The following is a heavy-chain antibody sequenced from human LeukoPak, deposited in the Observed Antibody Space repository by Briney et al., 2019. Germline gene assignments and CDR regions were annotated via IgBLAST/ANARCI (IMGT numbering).Heavy chain of an antibody. CDR1: GYTFTSYG. J-gene: IGHJ6*02. CDR2: ISAYNGNT. Sequence: ASVTVSCKASGYTFTSYGISWVRQAPGQGLEWMGWISAYNGNTNYAQKLQGRVTMTTDTSTSTAYMELRSLRSDDTAVYYCARDGPRSSSSNYYYYYGMDVWGQGTTVTVSS. V-gene: IGHV1-18*01. CDR3: ARDGPRSSSSNYYYYYGMDV. D-gene: IGHD6-6*01.